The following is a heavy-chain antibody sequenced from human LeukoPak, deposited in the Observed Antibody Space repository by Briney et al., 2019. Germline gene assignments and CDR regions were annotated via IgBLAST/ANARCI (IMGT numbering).Heavy chain of an antibody. V-gene: IGHV3-30*18. CDR2: ISYDGSEK. D-gene: IGHD2-21*01. Sequence: GTSLRPSCAASGFTVSRFGMHWVRQAPGKGLEWVALISYDGSEKYYADSVKGRFTISRDNSKNTLYVQMNSLRAEDTAVYYCAKRGAYCGSASGLPDYWGQGTLVTVSS. CDR1: GFTVSRFG. J-gene: IGHJ4*02. CDR3: AKRGAYCGSASGLPDY.